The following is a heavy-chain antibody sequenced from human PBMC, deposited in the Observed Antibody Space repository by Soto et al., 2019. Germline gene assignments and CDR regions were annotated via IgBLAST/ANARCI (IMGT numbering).Heavy chain of an antibody. Sequence: SETLSLTCAVSGGSISSSNWWSWVRHPPGKGLEWIGEIYHSGSTNYNPSLKSRVTISVDKSKNQFSLKLSSVTAADTAVYYCARGWNTMVRGVRIPYYFDYWGQGTLVTVSS. CDR1: GGSISSSNW. V-gene: IGHV4-4*02. J-gene: IGHJ4*02. CDR2: IYHSGST. D-gene: IGHD3-10*01. CDR3: ARGWNTMVRGVRIPYYFDY.